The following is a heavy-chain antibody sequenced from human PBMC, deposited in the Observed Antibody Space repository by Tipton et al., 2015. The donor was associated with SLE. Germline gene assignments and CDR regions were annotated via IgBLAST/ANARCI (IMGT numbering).Heavy chain of an antibody. D-gene: IGHD3-10*01. CDR3: ATRTITMVRGDWYFDL. CDR1: GFTFSSYA. CDR2: ISGSDGST. J-gene: IGHJ2*01. V-gene: IGHV3-23*01. Sequence: SLRLSCAASGFTFSSYAMSWVRQAPGKGLEWVSAISGSDGSTYYADSVKGRFTISRDNSKNTLYLQMNSLRAEDTAVYYCATRTITMVRGDWYFDLWGRGTLVTVSS.